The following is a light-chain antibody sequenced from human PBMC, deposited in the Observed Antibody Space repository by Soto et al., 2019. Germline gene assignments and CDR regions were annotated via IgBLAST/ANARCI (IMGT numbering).Light chain of an antibody. Sequence: LSASVGDRVTITCRASQSISSWLAWYQQKPGKAPKLLIYDASSLESGVPSRFSGSGSGTEFTLTITSLQPDDFATYYCQQYNSYPWTFGQGTKVDIK. V-gene: IGKV1-5*01. J-gene: IGKJ1*01. CDR3: QQYNSYPWT. CDR2: DAS. CDR1: QSISSW.